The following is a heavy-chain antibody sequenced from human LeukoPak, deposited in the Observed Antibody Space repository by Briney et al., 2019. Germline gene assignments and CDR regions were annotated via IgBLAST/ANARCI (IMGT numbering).Heavy chain of an antibody. CDR3: ARGGTMIRVPLGV. CDR1: GFTFSSYS. CDR2: ISSDSNYI. Sequence: GGSLRLSCAASGFTFSSYSMNWVRQAPGKGLEWVSSISSDSNYIYYADSVRGRFTISRDNARNSLYLQMNSLRVEDTAVYYCARGGTMIRVPLGVWGQGTTVTVSS. J-gene: IGHJ6*02. D-gene: IGHD3-10*01. V-gene: IGHV3-21*06.